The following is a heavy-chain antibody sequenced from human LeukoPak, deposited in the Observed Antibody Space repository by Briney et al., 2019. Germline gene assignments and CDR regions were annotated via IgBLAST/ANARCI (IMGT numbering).Heavy chain of an antibody. J-gene: IGHJ4*02. V-gene: IGHV1-3*01. CDR3: ARERMGAFDY. CDR2: INAGSGYT. D-gene: IGHD1-26*01. Sequence: ASVKVSCKASGFRLTSYAIHWVRQAPGQRLEWMGYINAGSGYTKYSQNFQGRVTITRDTSASTTYMELSSLRSEDTGLYYCARERMGAFDYWGQGALVTVSS. CDR1: GFRLTSYA.